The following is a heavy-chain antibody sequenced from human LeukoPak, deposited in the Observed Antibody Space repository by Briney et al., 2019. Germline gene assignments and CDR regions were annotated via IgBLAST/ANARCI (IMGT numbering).Heavy chain of an antibody. D-gene: IGHD3-10*01. Sequence: ASVTVSCTASGYTFTSYGISWVRQAPGQGLKWMGWISADNGNTNYAQKFKDRVTMTTDTSTSTAYMELRSLRSDDTAVYYCARVLLWFGESLQNWFDPWGQGTLVTVSS. V-gene: IGHV1-18*01. CDR1: GYTFTSYG. CDR3: ARVLLWFGESLQNWFDP. CDR2: ISADNGNT. J-gene: IGHJ5*02.